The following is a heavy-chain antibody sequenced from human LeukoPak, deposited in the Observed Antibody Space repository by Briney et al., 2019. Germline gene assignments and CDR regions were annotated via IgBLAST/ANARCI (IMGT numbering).Heavy chain of an antibody. J-gene: IGHJ4*02. V-gene: IGHV1-18*01. CDR2: ISAYNSNT. D-gene: IGHD4-17*01. Sequence: GSVTVSCKASGYTFTSYGINWVRQAPGQGLEGMGWISAYNSNTNYSQKLQGRVTMTTDTSTNTAYMELKSLRYDDTAVYYCAYYDDYGDRRGTFDYWGQGTLVTVSS. CDR3: AYYDDYGDRRGTFDY. CDR1: GYTFTSYG.